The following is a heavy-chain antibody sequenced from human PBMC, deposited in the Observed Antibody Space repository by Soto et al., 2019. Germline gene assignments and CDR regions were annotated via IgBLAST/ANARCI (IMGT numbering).Heavy chain of an antibody. V-gene: IGHV3-73*02. CDR1: GFRVTDSA. CDR3: AKHKGYVYGRNPLDD. D-gene: IGHD2-15*01. CDR2: IRSKGNIHAT. J-gene: IGHJ4*02. Sequence: EVQLVESGGGLVQPGGSLKLSCTASGFRVTDSAMDWVRQAAGKGLEWVGRIRSKGNIHATTYGESVKGRFSISREESQNMVYLKINSLKIEDPAVYYWAKHKGYVYGRNPLDDWAQGPLVT.